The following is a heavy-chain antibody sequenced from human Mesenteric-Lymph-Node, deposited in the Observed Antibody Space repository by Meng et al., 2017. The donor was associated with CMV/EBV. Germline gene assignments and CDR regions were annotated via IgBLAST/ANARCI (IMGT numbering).Heavy chain of an antibody. CDR2: IDPSDSRT. J-gene: IGHJ4*02. CDR1: GYNVARYY. CDR3: ARHEAVAGLFNY. D-gene: IGHD6-19*01. Sequence: SCQGSGYNVARYYITWLRQMPGKGLECMGRIDPSDSRTTYSPPFQGHVSISADKSTSTAYLQWNSLKASDTAIYYCARHEAVAGLFNYWGQGTLVTVSS. V-gene: IGHV5-10-1*01.